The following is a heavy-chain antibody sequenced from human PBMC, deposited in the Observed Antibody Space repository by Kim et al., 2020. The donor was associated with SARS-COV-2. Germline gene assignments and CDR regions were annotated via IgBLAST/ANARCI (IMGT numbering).Heavy chain of an antibody. V-gene: IGHV4-39*01. J-gene: IGHJ4*02. Sequence: SETLSLTCTVSGGSISTAFYWGWIRQPPGKGLEGIGSVYYTGDTYYSPSLKGRVTIYVDTSKNQFSLDVNSVTAADPALYYCARPSSRFGAYALWGQGT. D-gene: IGHD3-10*01. CDR3: ARPSSRFGAYAL. CDR1: GGSISTAFY. CDR2: VYYTGDT.